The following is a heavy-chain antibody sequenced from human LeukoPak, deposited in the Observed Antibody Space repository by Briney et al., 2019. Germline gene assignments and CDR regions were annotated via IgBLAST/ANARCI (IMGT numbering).Heavy chain of an antibody. CDR2: INPNSGGT. D-gene: IGHD6-13*01. CDR3: ARDSYIAAAGTCDY. J-gene: IGHJ4*02. V-gene: IGHV1-2*02. CDR1: GYTFTGYY. Sequence: ASVKVSCKASGYTFTGYYMHWVRQAPGQGLEWMGWINPNSGGTNYAQKFQGRVTMTRDTSISTAYMELSRLRSDDTAVYYCARDSYIAAAGTCDYWGQETLVTVSS.